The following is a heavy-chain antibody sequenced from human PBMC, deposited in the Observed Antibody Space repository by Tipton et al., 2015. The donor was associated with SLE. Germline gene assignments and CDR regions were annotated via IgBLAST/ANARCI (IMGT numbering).Heavy chain of an antibody. CDR3: ARGDGYYFDWFDT. J-gene: IGHJ5*02. CDR1: SDSLISYY. Sequence: TLSLTCSVSSDSLISYYWSWIRQPPGKGLEWIGDVPYSGSINYSPSLRSRVTISVDTSNNQFSLKVSSVTAADTAVYYCARGDGYYFDWFDTWGQGALVTVSS. D-gene: IGHD5-24*01. V-gene: IGHV4-59*01. CDR2: VPYSGSI.